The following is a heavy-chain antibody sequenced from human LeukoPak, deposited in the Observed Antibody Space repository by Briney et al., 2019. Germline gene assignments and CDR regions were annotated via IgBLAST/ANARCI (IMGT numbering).Heavy chain of an antibody. CDR1: GDSISSYY. J-gene: IGHJ4*02. Sequence: SETLSLTCTVSGDSISSYYWSWIRQPPGKGLEWIGYIYYSGSTNYNPSLKSRVTISVDTSRNQFSLKLSSVTAADTAVYYCARSYSSGPWYGIKYWGQGTLVTVSS. V-gene: IGHV4-59*08. CDR2: IYYSGST. CDR3: ARSYSSGPWYGIKY. D-gene: IGHD6-19*01.